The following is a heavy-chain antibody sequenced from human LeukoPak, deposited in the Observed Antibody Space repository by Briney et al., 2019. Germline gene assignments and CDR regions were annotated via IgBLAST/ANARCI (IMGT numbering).Heavy chain of an antibody. CDR1: GFSFSNYA. CDR2: ISGSSAAI. Sequence: GGSLRLSCAASGFSFSNYAMNWVRQASGKGLEWVSYISGSSAAIYYADSVEGRFTISRDKAKNSLYLQMNSLRAEDTAVYYCARDPSRGYNYYSYMDVWGKGTTVTVSS. J-gene: IGHJ6*03. V-gene: IGHV3-48*01. D-gene: IGHD6-13*01. CDR3: ARDPSRGYNYYSYMDV.